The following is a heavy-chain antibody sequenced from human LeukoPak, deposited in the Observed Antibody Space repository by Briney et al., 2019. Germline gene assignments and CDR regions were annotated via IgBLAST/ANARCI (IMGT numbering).Heavy chain of an antibody. CDR2: IYTSGST. Sequence: PSETLSLTCTVSGGSISSYYWSWIRQPPGKGLEWVGYIYTSGSTYYNPSLKSRVTISVDTSKNQISLRLSSVTAADTALYYCAKTDHYYYFMDVWGKGTTVTVSS. CDR3: AKTDHYYYFMDV. CDR1: GGSISSYY. J-gene: IGHJ6*03. V-gene: IGHV4-4*09. D-gene: IGHD2-21*02.